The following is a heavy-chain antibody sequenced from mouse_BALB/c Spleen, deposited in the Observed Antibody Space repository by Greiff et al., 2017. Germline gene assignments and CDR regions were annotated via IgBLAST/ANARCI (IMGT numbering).Heavy chain of an antibody. D-gene: IGHD1-2*01. V-gene: IGHV5-6*01. CDR2: ISSGGSYT. J-gene: IGHJ3*01. CDR1: GFTFSSYG. Sequence: EVQLVESGGDLVKPGGSLKLSCAASGFTFSSYGMSWVRQTPDKRLEWVATISSGGSYTYYPDSVKGRFTISRDNAKNTLYLQMSSLKSEDTAMYYCARLSTTAEGFAYWGQGTLVTVSA. CDR3: ARLSTTAEGFAY.